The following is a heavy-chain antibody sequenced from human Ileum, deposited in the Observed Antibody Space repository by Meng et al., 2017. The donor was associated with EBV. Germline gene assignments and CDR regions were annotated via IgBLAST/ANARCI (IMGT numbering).Heavy chain of an antibody. D-gene: IGHD5-24*01. J-gene: IGHJ4*02. CDR2: INSDGSAT. V-gene: IGHV3-74*01. Sequence: EVQLVESVGGLVRPGGSLRLSCAASGFNFSIYWMHWVRQAPGKGLVWVSHINSDGSATTYADSVKGRFTISRDNAKNTVYLQMNSLRAEDTAVYYCARGDGSHFFWGQGTLVTVSS. CDR3: ARGDGSHFF. CDR1: GFNFSIYW.